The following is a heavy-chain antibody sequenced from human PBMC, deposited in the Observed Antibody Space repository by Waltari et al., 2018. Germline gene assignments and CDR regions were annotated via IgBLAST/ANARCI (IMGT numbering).Heavy chain of an antibody. CDR1: GYSISSGYY. Sequence: QVQLQESGPGLVKPSETLSLTCAVSGYSISSGYYWGWIRQPPGKGLEWIGNIYHSGSTYYNQSLRSRVTISVDTSKNQFSLKLSSVTAADTAVYYCARHVYTTLDYWGQGTLVTVSS. D-gene: IGHD3-16*01. CDR2: IYHSGST. J-gene: IGHJ4*02. V-gene: IGHV4-38-2*01. CDR3: ARHVYTTLDY.